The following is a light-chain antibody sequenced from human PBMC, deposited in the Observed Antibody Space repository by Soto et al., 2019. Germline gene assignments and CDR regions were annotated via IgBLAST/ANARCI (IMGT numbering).Light chain of an antibody. Sequence: DIVLTQSPGTLSLSPGERATLSCRASQSVSSNYLAWYQQKPGQAPRLLIYGASSGVTGIPDRFSGSGSGTDFTLTISRLEPEDFAVYYCQQYVTSPCTFGQGTKVEIK. CDR2: GAS. CDR3: QQYVTSPCT. J-gene: IGKJ1*01. CDR1: QSVSSNY. V-gene: IGKV3-20*01.